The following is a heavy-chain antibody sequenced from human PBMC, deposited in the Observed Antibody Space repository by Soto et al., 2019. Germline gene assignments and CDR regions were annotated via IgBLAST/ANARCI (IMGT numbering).Heavy chain of an antibody. CDR3: AHRVLRTVFGLVTTTAIYFDF. CDR1: GFSLTTSGVG. J-gene: IGHJ4*02. CDR2: IYWDDDK. Sequence: QITLNESGPAQVKPRQTLTLTCTFSGFSLTTSGVGVGWIRQSPGRAPEWLALIYWDDDKRYSPSLTSRLTITKDASKNQVVLPMADLDPADTATYYCAHRVLRTVFGLVTTTAIYFDFWGQGTPVAVSS. V-gene: IGHV2-5*02. D-gene: IGHD3-3*01.